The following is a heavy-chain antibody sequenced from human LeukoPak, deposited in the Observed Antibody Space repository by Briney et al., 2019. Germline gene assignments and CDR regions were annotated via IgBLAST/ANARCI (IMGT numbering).Heavy chain of an antibody. Sequence: PGGSLRLSCAASGFTFSSYGMHWVRQAPSKGLEWVAVISYDGSNKYYADSVKGRFTISRDNSKNTLYLQMNSLRAEDTAVYYCTANSDAFDIWGQGTMVTVSS. CDR1: GFTFSSYG. V-gene: IGHV3-30*03. J-gene: IGHJ3*02. CDR3: TANSDAFDI. D-gene: IGHD1/OR15-1a*01. CDR2: ISYDGSNK.